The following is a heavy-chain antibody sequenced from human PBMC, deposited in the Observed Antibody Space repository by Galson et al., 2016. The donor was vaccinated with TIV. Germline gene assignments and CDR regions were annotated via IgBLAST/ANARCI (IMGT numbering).Heavy chain of an antibody. CDR1: GGTFRSYA. Sequence: SVKVSCKASGGTFRSYAITWVRQAPGQGLEWMGGITPILGKSNHAQKFQGRVIITADESTATAYLQLGGLRSDDTAVYYCARGQPTLVRGANGDLDYLYYNMDVWGQGTTVIV. D-gene: IGHD3-10*01. CDR3: ARGQPTLVRGANGDLDYLYYNMDV. V-gene: IGHV1-69*10. CDR2: ITPILGKS. J-gene: IGHJ6*03.